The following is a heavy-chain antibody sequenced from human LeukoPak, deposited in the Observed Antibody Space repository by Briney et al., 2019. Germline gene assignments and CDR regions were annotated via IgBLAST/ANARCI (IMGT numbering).Heavy chain of an antibody. CDR2: IIGDGITT. CDR3: ARERAGYYLDV. D-gene: IGHD3-9*01. J-gene: IGHJ6*04. V-gene: IGHV3-64*02. Sequence: GGSLRLSCAASGFTFSPYTMHWVRQAPGKGLEFVSAIIGDGITTYYADSVKGRFTVSRDNSKSTLYLQMGSLTAEGMAVYYCARERAGYYLDVWGKGTTVTVFS. CDR1: GFTFSPYT.